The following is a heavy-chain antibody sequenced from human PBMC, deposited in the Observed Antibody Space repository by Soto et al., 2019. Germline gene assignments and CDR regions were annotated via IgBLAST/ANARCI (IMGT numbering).Heavy chain of an antibody. J-gene: IGHJ6*02. CDR1: GGSISSSSYY. CDR3: ARRSGYYYGMDV. V-gene: IGHV4-39*01. CDR2: IYYSGST. Sequence: PSETLSLTCTVSGGSISSSSYYWGWIRQPPGKELEWIGSIYYSGSTYYNPSLKSRVTISVDTSKNQFSLKLSSVTAADTAVYYCARRSGYYYGMDVWGQGTTVTVSS.